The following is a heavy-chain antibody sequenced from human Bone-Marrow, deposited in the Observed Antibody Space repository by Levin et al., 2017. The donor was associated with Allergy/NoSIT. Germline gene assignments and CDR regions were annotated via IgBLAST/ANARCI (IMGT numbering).Heavy chain of an antibody. CDR1: GGSFSSGNYY. V-gene: IGHV4-31*03. CDR3: ANGSGGPLGVFDY. D-gene: IGHD2-15*01. Sequence: SETLSLTCSVSGGSFSSGNYYWNWIRQHPGKGLEWIGYIQYSGSTYYNPSLKSRVTTSLDTSKNHLLLKLSSVTAADMAVYYCANGSGGPLGVFDYWGQGTLVTVSS. J-gene: IGHJ4*02. CDR2: IQYSGST.